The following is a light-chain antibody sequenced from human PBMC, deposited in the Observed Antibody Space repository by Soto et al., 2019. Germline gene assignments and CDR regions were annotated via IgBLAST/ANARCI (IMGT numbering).Light chain of an antibody. J-gene: IGKJ1*01. CDR2: GAS. CDR3: QQYSSYWT. CDR1: QSITNW. V-gene: IGKV1-5*01. Sequence: DIQMTQSPSTLSASVGDRVTITCRASQSITNWLAWYQQKPGKAPKLLIYGASTLESGVPSRFSGSGSGTEFTLTISSLQSDDFATDYCQQYSSYWTFGQGTKV.